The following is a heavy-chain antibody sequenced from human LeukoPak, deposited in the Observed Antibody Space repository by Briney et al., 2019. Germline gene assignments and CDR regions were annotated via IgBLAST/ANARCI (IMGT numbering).Heavy chain of an antibody. CDR3: AREGSYLNSGGSYYLHWLDP. CDR1: GFTFSRDW. Sequence: PGGSLRLSCAASGFTFSRDWMHWVRQAPGKGLEWVSYSDTEGSMTSSAASVRGRFTISRHNAKNKLYLEMHSLRVEDTAIYYCAREGSYLNSGGSYYLHWLDPWGQGTLVTVSS. D-gene: IGHD3-22*01. J-gene: IGHJ5*02. V-gene: IGHV3-74*01. CDR2: SDTEGSMT.